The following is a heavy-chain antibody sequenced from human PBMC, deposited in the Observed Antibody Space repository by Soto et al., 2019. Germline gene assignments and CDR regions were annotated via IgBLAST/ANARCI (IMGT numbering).Heavy chain of an antibody. CDR1: GFTFSSYS. V-gene: IGHV3-48*02. J-gene: IGHJ4*02. D-gene: IGHD3-10*01. Sequence: EVQLVESGGGLVQPGGSLRLSCAASGFTFSSYSMNWVRQAPGKGREWVSYISSSSSTIYYADSVKGRFTISRDNAKNSLYLQMNSLRDEDTAVYYCARSSKISSGSGENNYWGQGTLVTVSS. CDR3: ARSSKISSGSGENNY. CDR2: ISSSSSTI.